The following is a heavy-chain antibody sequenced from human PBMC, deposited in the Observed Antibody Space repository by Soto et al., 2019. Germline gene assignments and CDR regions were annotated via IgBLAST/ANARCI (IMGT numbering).Heavy chain of an antibody. CDR2: ISGSGDAK. CDR3: AKDFDSDETSHGPNDY. D-gene: IGHD3-22*01. CDR1: GFSFSSYG. V-gene: IGHV3-23*01. J-gene: IGHJ4*02. Sequence: EVHLLESGGGLVQPGESLRLSCVASGFSFSSYGMSWVRQAPGKGLEWASIISGSGDAKYYADSVKGRFTISRDNSKNRMYLQMDSLSAEDTAVYYCAKDFDSDETSHGPNDYWGQGTLVTVSS.